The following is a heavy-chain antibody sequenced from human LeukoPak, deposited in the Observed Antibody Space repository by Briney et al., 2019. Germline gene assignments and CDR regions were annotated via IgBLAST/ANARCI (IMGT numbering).Heavy chain of an antibody. CDR3: AKPYYGSGSYYGFNYYAFDY. Sequence: GGSLRLSCAASGFTFSSYAMSWVRQAPRKGLEWVSIISGSGGSANHADSVKGRFTISRDNSKNTLYLQMNSLRAEDTAVYYCAKPYYGSGSYYGFNYYAFDYWGQGTLVTVSS. J-gene: IGHJ4*02. V-gene: IGHV3-23*01. D-gene: IGHD3-10*01. CDR1: GFTFSSYA. CDR2: ISGSGGSA.